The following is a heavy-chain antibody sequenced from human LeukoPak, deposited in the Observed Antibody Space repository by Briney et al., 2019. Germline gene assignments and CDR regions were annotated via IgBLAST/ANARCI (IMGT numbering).Heavy chain of an antibody. J-gene: IGHJ6*03. Sequence: PSETLSLTCTVSGGSISSYYWSWIRQPPGKGLEWIGEINHSGSTNYNPSLKSRVTISVDTSKNQFSLKLSSVTAADTAVYYSRVGGYDLGAYYYYMDVWGKGTTVTVSS. V-gene: IGHV4-34*01. CDR2: INHSGST. CDR3: RVGGYDLGAYYYYMDV. D-gene: IGHD5-12*01. CDR1: GGSISSYY.